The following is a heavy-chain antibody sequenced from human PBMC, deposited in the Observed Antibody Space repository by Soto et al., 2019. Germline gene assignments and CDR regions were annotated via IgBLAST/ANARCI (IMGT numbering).Heavy chain of an antibody. J-gene: IGHJ5*01. CDR3: ARTPAAMITDRYNWFDS. V-gene: IGHV3-30*01. CDR2: ISYSGDRQ. D-gene: IGHD3-16*01. Sequence: GESLKISCAASGFTFADYAMHWVRRIPGKGLEWVAVISYSGDRQYYAESVKGRFTISRDNSKKTLYLQMFSLTSEDSAVFYCARTPAAMITDRYNWFDSWGPGTQVTVS. CDR1: GFTFADYA.